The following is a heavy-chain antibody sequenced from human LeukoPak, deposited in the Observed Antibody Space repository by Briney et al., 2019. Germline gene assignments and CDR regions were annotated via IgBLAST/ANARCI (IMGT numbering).Heavy chain of an antibody. V-gene: IGHV3-23*01. Sequence: GGSLRLSCAASGFTFSSYAMSWVRQAPGKGLEWVSAISGSGGSTYYADSVKGRFTISRDNSKSTLYLQMNSLRAEDTAVYYCAKKAYSSGWGEIDYWGQGTLVTVSS. CDR1: GFTFSSYA. CDR2: ISGSGGST. D-gene: IGHD6-19*01. CDR3: AKKAYSSGWGEIDY. J-gene: IGHJ4*02.